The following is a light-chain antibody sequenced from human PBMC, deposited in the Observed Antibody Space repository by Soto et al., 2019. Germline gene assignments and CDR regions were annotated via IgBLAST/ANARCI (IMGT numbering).Light chain of an antibody. CDR2: GNN. CDR3: HSYDSSLSGSV. V-gene: IGLV1-40*01. J-gene: IGLJ3*02. CDR1: SSNIGATFD. Sequence: QSVLTQPTSVSGAPGQTVTISCTGSSSNIGATFDVHWYRQLPGTAPKLIIYGNNIRPSGFPDRFSASKSGTSASLAISGLQVEDEADYYCHSYDSSLSGSVFGGGTKLTVL.